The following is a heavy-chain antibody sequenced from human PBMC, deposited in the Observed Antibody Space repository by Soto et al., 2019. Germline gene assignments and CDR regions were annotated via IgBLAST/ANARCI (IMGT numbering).Heavy chain of an antibody. CDR2: IGAGDGKT. J-gene: IGHJ4*02. CDR3: VRGYGSGSGVHLGF. V-gene: IGHV1-3*01. Sequence: QVQLVQSGTEVKKPGASVKVSCKASGYRFTHYVIHWVRQAPGQRLEWMGWIGAGDGKTYYSQNFQGRVTITKDTAARTAYMELSSLISEDTAVYYCVRGYGSGSGVHLGFWGQGTLVTVSS. CDR1: GYRFTHYV. D-gene: IGHD2-15*01.